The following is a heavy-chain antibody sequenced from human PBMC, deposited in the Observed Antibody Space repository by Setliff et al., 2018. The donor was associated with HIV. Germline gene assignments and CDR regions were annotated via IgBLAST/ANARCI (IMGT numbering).Heavy chain of an antibody. J-gene: IGHJ4*02. CDR1: GGSISSSNYY. V-gene: IGHV4-39*01. Sequence: SETLSLTCTVSGGSISSSNYYWGWIRQPPGEGLEWIGSVYYSGDTQYNPSFKTRVIMSVDTSKNQFSLRLISVTAADTAVYYCARMEATRPPRGLDYWGPGTLVTVSS. D-gene: IGHD6-6*01. CDR2: VYYSGDT. CDR3: ARMEATRPPRGLDY.